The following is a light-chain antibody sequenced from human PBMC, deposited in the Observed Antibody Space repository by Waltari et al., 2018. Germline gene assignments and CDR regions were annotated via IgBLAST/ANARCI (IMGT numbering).Light chain of an antibody. J-gene: IGLJ3*02. CDR1: SGSIASNS. Sequence: NFMLTQPHSVSESPGKTVTISCTRSSGSIASNSVQWYQQRPGSAPTTVIYEDNQRPSGVPDRFSGSIDSSSNSASLTISGLKTEDEADYYCQSYDSSTHWVFGGGTKLTVL. CDR2: EDN. CDR3: QSYDSSTHWV. V-gene: IGLV6-57*03.